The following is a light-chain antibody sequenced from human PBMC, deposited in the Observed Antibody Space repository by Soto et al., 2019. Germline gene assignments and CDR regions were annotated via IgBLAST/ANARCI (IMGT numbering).Light chain of an antibody. CDR2: EAS. CDR3: QHYISFPWT. CDR1: QTISSF. J-gene: IGKJ1*01. Sequence: DIQMPQSPSTLSASVGDRVTITCRASQTISSFLAWYQHKPGEAPKLLIAEASNLESGVPSRFSGSGSGTEFTLTISRLQPDDVATYYCQHYISFPWTFGQGTKVDIK. V-gene: IGKV1-5*01.